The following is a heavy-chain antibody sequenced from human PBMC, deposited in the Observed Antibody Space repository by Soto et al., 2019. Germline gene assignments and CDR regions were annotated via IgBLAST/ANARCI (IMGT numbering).Heavy chain of an antibody. CDR1: GYSSTSYW. J-gene: IGHJ4*02. Sequence: GRSLKISCKGSGYSSTSYWIGWVRQMPGKGLEWMGIIWPGDSDTRYSPSFQGQVSISADKSISTAYLQWSSLKASDTAMYYCARQHCSSTSCYLAYFDYWGQGTLVTVSS. V-gene: IGHV5-51*01. D-gene: IGHD2-2*01. CDR2: IWPGDSDT. CDR3: ARQHCSSTSCYLAYFDY.